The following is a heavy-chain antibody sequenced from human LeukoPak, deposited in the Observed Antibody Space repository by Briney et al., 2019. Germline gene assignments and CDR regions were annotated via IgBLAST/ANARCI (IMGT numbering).Heavy chain of an antibody. CDR1: GGSIRSSSYY. V-gene: IGHV4-39*01. Sequence: SETLSLTCTVSGGSIRSSSYYWGWIRQPPGKGLEWIGSIYYSGSTYYNPSLKSRITISIDTSKNQFSLKLSSVTAADTAIYYCARYRRGGYNEWGQGTLVTVSS. CDR2: IYYSGST. D-gene: IGHD5-24*01. J-gene: IGHJ4*02. CDR3: ARYRRGGYNE.